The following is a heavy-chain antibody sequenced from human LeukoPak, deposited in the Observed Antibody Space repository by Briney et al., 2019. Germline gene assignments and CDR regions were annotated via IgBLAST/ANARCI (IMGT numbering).Heavy chain of an antibody. J-gene: IGHJ4*02. Sequence: PGGSLRLSCAASGVTFRDYYMSWIRQAPGKGLEWVSYISSSGSTIYYADSVKGRFTISRDNAKNSLYLQMNSLRAEDTAVYYCARDADDSSGYYYVYFDYWGQGTLVTVSS. CDR2: ISSSGSTI. D-gene: IGHD3-22*01. V-gene: IGHV3-11*01. CDR1: GVTFRDYY. CDR3: ARDADDSSGYYYVYFDY.